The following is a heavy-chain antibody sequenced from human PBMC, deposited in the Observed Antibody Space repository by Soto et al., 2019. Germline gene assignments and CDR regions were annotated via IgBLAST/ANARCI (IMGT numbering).Heavy chain of an antibody. CDR1: GGSISSYY. D-gene: IGHD2-15*01. V-gene: IGHV4-59*01. CDR2: IYYSGST. CDR3: ASGLVVSSRHFSH. J-gene: IGHJ1*01. Sequence: PSQTLSLTCTVSGGSISSYYWSWIRQPPGKGLEWIGYIYYSGSTNYNPSLKSRVTISVDTSKNQFSLKLSSVTAADTAVYYCASGLVVSSRHFSHWGQGTLVPVSA.